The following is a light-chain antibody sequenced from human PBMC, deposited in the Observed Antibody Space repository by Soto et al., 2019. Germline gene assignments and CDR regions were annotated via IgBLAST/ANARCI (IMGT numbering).Light chain of an antibody. CDR2: GAF. V-gene: IGKV3-15*01. Sequence: EIVMTQSPATLSVSPGERGTLSCRASQSVSSNLAWYQQKPGQAPRLLIHGAFTRATGFPASFSGSGSGTEFTLIIDSLQSEDIAVYYCQQYDKWPPTFGQGTRLEIK. CDR1: QSVSSN. CDR3: QQYDKWPPT. J-gene: IGKJ5*01.